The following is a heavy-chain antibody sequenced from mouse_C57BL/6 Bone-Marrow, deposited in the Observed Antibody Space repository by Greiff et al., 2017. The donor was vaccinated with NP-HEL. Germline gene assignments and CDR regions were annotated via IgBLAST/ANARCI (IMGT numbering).Heavy chain of an antibody. Sequence: EVQLQQSGPELVKPGASVKISCKASGYSFTGYYMNWVKQSPEKSLEWIGEINPSTGGTTYNQTFTAKATLTVDKSSSTAYMQLKSLTSEDSAVYYCARSYYGNAWFAYWGQGTLVTVSA. J-gene: IGHJ3*01. V-gene: IGHV1-42*01. CDR3: ARSYYGNAWFAY. D-gene: IGHD2-10*01. CDR1: GYSFTGYY. CDR2: INPSTGGT.